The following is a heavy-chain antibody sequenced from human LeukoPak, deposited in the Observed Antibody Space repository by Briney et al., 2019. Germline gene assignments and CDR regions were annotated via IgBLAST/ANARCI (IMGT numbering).Heavy chain of an antibody. D-gene: IGHD3-10*01. Sequence: SETLSLTCTVSGGSISSYYWSWIRQPPGKGLEWIGYIYYSGSATYNPSLKSRVTISVVTSKNQFSLKLSSVTAADTAVYYCARVPYGSGENWFDPWGQGALVTVSS. CDR3: ARVPYGSGENWFDP. V-gene: IGHV4-59*01. CDR1: GGSISSYY. CDR2: IYYSGSA. J-gene: IGHJ5*02.